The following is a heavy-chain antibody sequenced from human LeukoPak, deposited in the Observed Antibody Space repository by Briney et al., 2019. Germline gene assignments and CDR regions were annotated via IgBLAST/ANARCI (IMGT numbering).Heavy chain of an antibody. Sequence: SETLSLTCAVYGGTFSGYYWSWIRQPPGKGLEWIGEINHSGSTNYNPSLKSRVTISVDTSKNQFSLKLSSVTAADTAVYYCARSGRVFGVVIIHKLDYWGQGTLVTVSS. V-gene: IGHV4-34*01. D-gene: IGHD3-3*01. J-gene: IGHJ4*02. CDR2: INHSGST. CDR1: GGTFSGYY. CDR3: ARSGRVFGVVIIHKLDY.